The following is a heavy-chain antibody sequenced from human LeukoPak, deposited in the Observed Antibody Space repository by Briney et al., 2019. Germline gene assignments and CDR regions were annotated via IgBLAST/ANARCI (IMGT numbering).Heavy chain of an antibody. CDR3: AREWDYYDCSSHGDYYYYGMDV. V-gene: IGHV1-18*01. J-gene: IGHJ6*02. CDR1: GYTFTSYG. Sequence: ASVKVSCKASGYTFTSYGISWVRQAPGQGLEWMGWISAYNGNTNYAQKLQGRVTMTTDTSTSTAYMELRSLRSDDTAVYYCAREWDYYDCSSHGDYYYYGMDVWGQGTTVTVSS. CDR2: ISAYNGNT. D-gene: IGHD3-22*01.